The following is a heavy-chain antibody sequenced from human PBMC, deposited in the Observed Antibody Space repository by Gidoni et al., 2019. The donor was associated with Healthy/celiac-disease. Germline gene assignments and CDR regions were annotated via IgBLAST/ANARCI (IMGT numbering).Heavy chain of an antibody. CDR3: AKAKKVRGGLWFGELTSFDY. Sequence: EVQLLESGGGLVQPGGSLRLSRPPSGFPFSCYACSWVRQAPGQGLEWVSAISGSGGSTYYADSVKGRFTISRDNSKNTLYLQMNSLRAEDTAVYYCAKAKKVRGGLWFGELTSFDYWGQGTLVTVSS. D-gene: IGHD3-10*01. CDR2: ISGSGGST. V-gene: IGHV3-23*01. CDR1: GFPFSCYA. J-gene: IGHJ4*02.